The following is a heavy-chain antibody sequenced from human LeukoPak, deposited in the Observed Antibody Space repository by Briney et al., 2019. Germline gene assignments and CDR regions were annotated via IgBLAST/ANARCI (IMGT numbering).Heavy chain of an antibody. Sequence: SVKVSCKASGGTFSSYAISWVRQAPGQGLEWMGRIIPIFGTANYAQKFQGRVTITTDESTSTAYMELSSLRSEDTAVYYCARGPYSSRWTPFDYWGQGTLVTVSS. J-gene: IGHJ4*02. CDR3: ARGPYSSRWTPFDY. V-gene: IGHV1-69*05. CDR2: IIPIFGTA. D-gene: IGHD6-13*01. CDR1: GGTFSSYA.